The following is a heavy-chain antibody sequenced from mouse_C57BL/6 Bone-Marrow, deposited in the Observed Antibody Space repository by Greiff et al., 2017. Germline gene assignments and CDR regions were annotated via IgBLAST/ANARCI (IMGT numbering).Heavy chain of an antibody. V-gene: IGHV1-39*01. CDR3: ARWYYGSSYAWFAY. CDR2: INPNYGTT. Sequence: EVQLQQSGPELVKPGASVKISCKASGYSFTDYNMNWVKQSNGKSLEWIGVINPNYGTTSYNQKFKGKATLTVDQSSSTAYMQLNSLTSEDSAVDYCARWYYGSSYAWFAYWGQGTLVTVSA. J-gene: IGHJ3*01. CDR1: GYSFTDYN. D-gene: IGHD1-1*01.